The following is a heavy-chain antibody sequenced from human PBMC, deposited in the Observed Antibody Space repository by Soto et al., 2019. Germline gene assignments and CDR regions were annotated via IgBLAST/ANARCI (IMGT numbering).Heavy chain of an antibody. CDR3: ATKPWAAAGTGEDAFDI. CDR2: IDPSDSYT. Sequence: PGESLKISCKGSGYSFTSYWISWVRQMPGKGLEWMGRIDPSDSYTNYSPSFQGHVTISADKSISTAYLQWSSLKASDTAMYYCATKPWAAAGTGEDAFDIWGQGTMVTVSS. D-gene: IGHD6-13*01. J-gene: IGHJ3*02. V-gene: IGHV5-10-1*01. CDR1: GYSFTSYW.